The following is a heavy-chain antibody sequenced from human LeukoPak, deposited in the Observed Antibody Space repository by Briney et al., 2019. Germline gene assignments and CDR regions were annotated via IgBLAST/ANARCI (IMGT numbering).Heavy chain of an antibody. D-gene: IGHD3-10*01. Sequence: ASVKVSCKASGYTFTSYDINWVRQATGQGLEWMGWINPKSGGTNYAQKFQGRVTMTRDTSISTAYMELSRLRSDDTAVYFCARVIGFGELSLGHWGQGTPVTVSS. J-gene: IGHJ4*02. V-gene: IGHV1-2*02. CDR1: GYTFTSYD. CDR3: ARVIGFGELSLGH. CDR2: INPKSGGT.